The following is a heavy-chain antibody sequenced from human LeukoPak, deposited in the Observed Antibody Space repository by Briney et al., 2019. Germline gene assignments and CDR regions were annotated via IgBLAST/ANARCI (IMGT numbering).Heavy chain of an antibody. CDR2: INPNSGGT. CDR3: ARDGDDNGDYVLGWFDP. Sequence: GASVKVSCQASGYTFRDYYMHWVRQAPGQGLEWMGWINPNSGGTMYAQKFQGRVAMTRDTSINTAYMELSRLTSDDTAVYYCARDGDDNGDYVLGWFDPWGQGTLVTVSS. V-gene: IGHV1-2*02. CDR1: GYTFRDYY. D-gene: IGHD4-17*01. J-gene: IGHJ5*02.